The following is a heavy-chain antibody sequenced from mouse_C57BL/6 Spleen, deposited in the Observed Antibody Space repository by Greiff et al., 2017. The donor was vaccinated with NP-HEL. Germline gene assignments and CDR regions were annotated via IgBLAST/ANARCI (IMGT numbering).Heavy chain of an antibody. CDR2: IYPRSGNT. CDR3: ASVRDGYNTYVDY. CDR1: GYTFTSSG. Sequence: VHLVESGAELARPGASVKLSCKASGYTFTSSGISWVKQRTGQGLEWIGEIYPRSGNTYYKEKFKGKATLTADKSSSTAYMELRSLTSEDSAVYICASVRDGYNTYVDYWGQGTTLTVSS. J-gene: IGHJ2*01. D-gene: IGHD2-3*01. V-gene: IGHV1-81*01.